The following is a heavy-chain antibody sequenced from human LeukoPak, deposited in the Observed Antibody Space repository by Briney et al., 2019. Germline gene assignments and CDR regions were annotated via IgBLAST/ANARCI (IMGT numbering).Heavy chain of an antibody. V-gene: IGHV3-30*03. CDR3: ARLNRPGHEYGDYEYCDS. CDR1: GFSFSNFG. J-gene: IGHJ4*02. Sequence: GRSLRLSCAASGFSFSNFGMHWVRQPPGKGLEWVAVLSYVEHTAYAASVKSRFSISRDVSENTLYLQMDSLRVEDTAVYYCARLNRPGHEYGDYEYCDSWGQGTLVTVSS. D-gene: IGHD4-17*01. CDR2: LSYVEHT.